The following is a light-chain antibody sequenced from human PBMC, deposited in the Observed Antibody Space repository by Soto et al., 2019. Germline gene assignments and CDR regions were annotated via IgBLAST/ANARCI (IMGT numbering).Light chain of an antibody. CDR2: DAS. CDR1: QSISTN. J-gene: IGKJ1*01. CDR3: QQRSNWWT. V-gene: IGKV3-11*01. Sequence: ETVMTQSPATLSVSPGERATLSCRASQSISTNLAWYQQKPGQAPRLLIYDASNRATGIPARFSGSGSGTDFTLTISSLEPEDFAVYYCQQRSNWWTFGQGTKVDNK.